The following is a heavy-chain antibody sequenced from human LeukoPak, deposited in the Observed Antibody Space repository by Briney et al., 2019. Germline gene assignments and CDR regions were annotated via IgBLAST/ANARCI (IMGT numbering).Heavy chain of an antibody. CDR2: IYYTGST. V-gene: IGHV4-59*08. CDR1: GXSISSLY. Sequence: PSETLSLTCSVSGXSISSLYWSWIRQPPGKGLEWIGYIYYTGSTNYNPSLKSRVTIFVDMSKNQFSLRLSSVTAADTALYYCARHRAYSSASPFDYWGQGTLVTVSS. J-gene: IGHJ4*02. CDR3: ARHRAYSSASPFDY. D-gene: IGHD6-6*01.